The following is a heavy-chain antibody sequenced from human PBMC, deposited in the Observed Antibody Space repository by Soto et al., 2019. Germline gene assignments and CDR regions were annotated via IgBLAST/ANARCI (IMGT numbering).Heavy chain of an antibody. CDR1: GFTFDDYT. D-gene: IGHD3-10*01. J-gene: IGHJ6*02. CDR2: ISWDGGST. CDR3: AKDSGGYYYGMDV. V-gene: IGHV3-43*01. Sequence: VQLVESGGVVVQPGGSLRLSCAASGFTFDDYTMHWVRQAPGKGLEWVSLISWDGGSTYYADSVKGRFTISRDNIKNSLYLQMNSLRTEDTALYYCAKDSGGYYYGMDVWGQGTTVTVSS.